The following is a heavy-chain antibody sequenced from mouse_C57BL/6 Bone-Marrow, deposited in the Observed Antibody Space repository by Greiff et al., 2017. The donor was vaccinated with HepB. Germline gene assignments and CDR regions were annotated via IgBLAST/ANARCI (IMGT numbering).Heavy chain of an antibody. D-gene: IGHD3-2*02. CDR1: GFTFTDYY. CDR2: ISNKANGYTT. J-gene: IGHJ3*01. Sequence: EVQLVASGGGLVQPGGSLSLSCAASGFTFTDYYMSWVRQPPGKALEWLGFISNKANGYTTEYSASVKGRFTVSRDNSQSILYLQMNALRAEDSATYYCARTVDSSGGFGYWGQGTLVTVSA. V-gene: IGHV7-3*01. CDR3: ARTVDSSGGFGY.